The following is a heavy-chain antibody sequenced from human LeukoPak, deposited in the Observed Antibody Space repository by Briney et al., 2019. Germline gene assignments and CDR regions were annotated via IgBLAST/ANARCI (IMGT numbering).Heavy chain of an antibody. CDR1: GGSISDYY. CDR3: ARGGDVFQH. J-gene: IGHJ1*01. D-gene: IGHD4-17*01. Sequence: PSETLSLTCTVSGGSISDYYWSWIRQPPGKGLEWIGYISYSGNTNYSPSLKSRVTISVDTSKNQFSLKLRSLTTADAAVYYCARGGDVFQHWGQGTLVTVSS. CDR2: ISYSGNT. V-gene: IGHV4-59*01.